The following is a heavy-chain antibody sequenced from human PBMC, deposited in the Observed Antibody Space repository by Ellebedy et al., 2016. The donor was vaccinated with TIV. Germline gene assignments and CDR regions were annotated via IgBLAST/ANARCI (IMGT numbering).Heavy chain of an antibody. CDR3: ARDEAVAGTGFDY. V-gene: IGHV4-59*01. J-gene: IGHJ4*02. Sequence: SETLSLTCTVSGGSISSYYWSWIRQPPGKGLEWIGYIYYSGSTNYNPSLKSRVTISVDTSKNQFSLKLSSVTAADTAVYYCARDEAVAGTGFDYWGQGTLVTVSS. D-gene: IGHD6-19*01. CDR2: IYYSGST. CDR1: GGSISSYY.